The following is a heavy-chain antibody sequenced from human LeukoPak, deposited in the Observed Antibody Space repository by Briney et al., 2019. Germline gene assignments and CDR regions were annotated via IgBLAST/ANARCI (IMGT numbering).Heavy chain of an antibody. J-gene: IGHJ4*02. Sequence: ASVKVSCKASGYTFTNYYVHWVRQAPGQGLEWMRIINPSGGSTSYAQKFQGRVTMTRDMSTSTVYMELSSLRSEDTAVYYCARLPVGATSWTDYWGQGTLVTVSS. CDR2: INPSGGST. CDR1: GYTFTNYY. D-gene: IGHD1-26*01. CDR3: ARLPVGATSWTDY. V-gene: IGHV1-46*01.